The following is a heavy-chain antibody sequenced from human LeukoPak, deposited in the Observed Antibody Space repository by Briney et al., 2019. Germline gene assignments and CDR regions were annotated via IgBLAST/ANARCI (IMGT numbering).Heavy chain of an antibody. Sequence: GGSLRLSCAASGFHFSSYGMHWVRQAPGKGLEWVAVIWNDGSNKYYEDSVKGRFTISRDSSKNTLELQMNSLRAEDTAVYYCAKDARRTNGWYFFDSWGQGTLVTVSS. V-gene: IGHV3-33*06. CDR3: AKDARRTNGWYFFDS. CDR1: GFHFSSYG. D-gene: IGHD6-19*01. CDR2: IWNDGSNK. J-gene: IGHJ4*02.